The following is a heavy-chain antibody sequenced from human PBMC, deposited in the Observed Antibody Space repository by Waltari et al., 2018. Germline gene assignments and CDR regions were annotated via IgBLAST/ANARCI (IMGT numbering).Heavy chain of an antibody. CDR1: GFTFSSYS. V-gene: IGHV3-21*01. D-gene: IGHD3-3*01. CDR3: ARDNPYYDFWSGYSTDSGMDV. Sequence: EVQLVESGGGLVKPGGSLRLSCAASGFTFSSYSMNWVRQAPGKGLEWVSSISSSSSYIYYAYSVKGRFTISRDNAKNSLYLQMNSLRGEDTAVYYCARDNPYYDFWSGYSTDSGMDVWGQGTTVTVSS. J-gene: IGHJ6*02. CDR2: ISSSSSYI.